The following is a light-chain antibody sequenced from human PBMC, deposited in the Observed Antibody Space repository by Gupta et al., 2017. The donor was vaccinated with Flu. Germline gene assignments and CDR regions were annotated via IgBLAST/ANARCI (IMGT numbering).Light chain of an antibody. CDR2: GAS. V-gene: IGKV3-20*01. J-gene: IGKJ1*01. CDR3: HQYGTSQWT. CDR1: QSVTSSY. Sequence: ERATLSCRASQSVTSSYLAWYQQKPGQAPRLLIYGASSRATGIPDRFSGSGSGTDFTLTISRLEPEDFAVYYCHQYGTSQWTFGQGTKVEIK.